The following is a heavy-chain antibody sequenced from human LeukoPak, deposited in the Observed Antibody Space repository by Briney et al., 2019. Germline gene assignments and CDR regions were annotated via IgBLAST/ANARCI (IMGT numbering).Heavy chain of an antibody. CDR2: ISSNGGNT. J-gene: IGHJ4*02. CDR1: GFTFSSYA. CDR3: ARDLNPSR. D-gene: IGHD2/OR15-2a*01. V-gene: IGHV3-64*01. Sequence: PGGSLRLSCAASGFTFSSYAMHWVRQAPGKGLEYVSAISSNGGNTSYANSVKGRFTISRDNSKNTLHLQMGSLRAEDMAVYYCARDLNPSRWGQGTLVTVSS.